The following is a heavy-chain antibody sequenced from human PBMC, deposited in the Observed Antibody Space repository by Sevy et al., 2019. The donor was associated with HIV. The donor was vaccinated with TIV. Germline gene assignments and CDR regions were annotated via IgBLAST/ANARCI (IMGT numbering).Heavy chain of an antibody. V-gene: IGHV3-33*01. D-gene: IGHD3-9*01. Sequence: GGSLRLSCAASGFTFSSYGMHWVRQAPGKGLEWVAVIWYDGSNKYYADSVKGRFTISRDNSKNTLYLQMNSLRAEDTAVYYCAREEAEYYDILTRYYSHYYFDYWGQGTLVTVSS. J-gene: IGHJ4*02. CDR2: IWYDGSNK. CDR3: AREEAEYYDILTRYYSHYYFDY. CDR1: GFTFSSYG.